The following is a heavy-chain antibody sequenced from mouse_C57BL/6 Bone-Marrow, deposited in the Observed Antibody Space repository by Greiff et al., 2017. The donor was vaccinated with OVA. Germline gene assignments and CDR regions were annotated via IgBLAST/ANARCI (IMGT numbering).Heavy chain of an antibody. J-gene: IGHJ3*01. D-gene: IGHD1-1*01. V-gene: IGHV1-26*01. CDR3: ARSTTVVDFAY. Sequence: VQLQQSGPELVKPGASVKISCKASGYTFTDYYMNWVKQSHGKSLEWIGDINPNNGGTSYNQKFKGKATLTVDKSSSTAYMELRSLTSEDSAVYYCARSTTVVDFAYWGQGTLVTVSA. CDR2: INPNNGGT. CDR1: GYTFTDYY.